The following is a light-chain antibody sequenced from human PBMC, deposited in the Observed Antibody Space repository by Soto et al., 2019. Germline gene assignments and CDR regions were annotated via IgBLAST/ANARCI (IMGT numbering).Light chain of an antibody. CDR1: QSISTW. Sequence: DIQMTQSPSTLPASVGDRVTITCRASQSISTWLAWYQQKPGKAPKFLIYDASSLESGVPSRFSGSGSGTNFTLIITSLQPDDVDTYYCRQYHSNPVTFGGGTKV. CDR3: RQYHSNPVT. CDR2: DAS. J-gene: IGKJ4*01. V-gene: IGKV1-5*01.